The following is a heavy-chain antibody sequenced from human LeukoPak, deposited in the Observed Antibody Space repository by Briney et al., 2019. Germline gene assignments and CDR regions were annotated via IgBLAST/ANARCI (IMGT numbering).Heavy chain of an antibody. Sequence: SGGSLRLSCAASGFTFSSYSMNWVRQAPGKGLEWVSSISSSSSYIYYAVSVKGRFTISRDNAKNSLYLQMNSLRAEDTAVYYCATGPSRITAPYYFDYWGQGTLVTVSS. CDR3: ATGPSRITAPYYFDY. J-gene: IGHJ4*02. V-gene: IGHV3-21*01. CDR2: ISSSSSYI. D-gene: IGHD3-10*01. CDR1: GFTFSSYS.